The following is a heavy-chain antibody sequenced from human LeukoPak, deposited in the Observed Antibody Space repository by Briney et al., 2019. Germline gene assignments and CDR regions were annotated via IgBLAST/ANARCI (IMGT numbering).Heavy chain of an antibody. CDR3: ARALIYPVLDAFDI. CDR2: INHSGST. D-gene: IGHD3-3*02. J-gene: IGHJ3*02. V-gene: IGHV4-34*01. Sequence: PSETLSLTCAVYGGSFSGYYWSWIRQPPGKGLEWIGEINHSGSTNYNPSLKSRVTISVDTSKNQFSLKLSSVTAADTAVYYCARALIYPVLDAFDIWGQGTMVTVSS. CDR1: GGSFSGYY.